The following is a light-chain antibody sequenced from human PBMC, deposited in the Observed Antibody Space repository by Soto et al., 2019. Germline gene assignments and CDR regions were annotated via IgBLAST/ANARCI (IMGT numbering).Light chain of an antibody. CDR3: QQYNNWPPIT. Sequence: EIVLAQSPATLALSPGGRAPLSCRASPSVSSYLAWYQQKPGQAPRLLIYDASTRATGIPARFSGSGSGTDFTLTITSLEPEDFAVYYCQQYNNWPPITFGQGTRLEIK. J-gene: IGKJ5*01. CDR1: PSVSSY. V-gene: IGKV3-11*01. CDR2: DAS.